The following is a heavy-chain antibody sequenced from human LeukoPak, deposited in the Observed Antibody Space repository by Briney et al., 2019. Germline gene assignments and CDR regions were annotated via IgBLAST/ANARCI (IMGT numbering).Heavy chain of an antibody. CDR2: IIPILGIA. CDR1: GGTFSSYA. D-gene: IGHD2-15*01. Sequence: SVKVSCKASGGTFSSYAISWVRQAPGQGLEWMGRIIPILGIANYAQKFQGRVTITADKSTSTAYMELNSLRSEDTAVYYCARDEYLGGNDAFDIWGQGTMVTVSS. CDR3: ARDEYLGGNDAFDI. V-gene: IGHV1-69*04. J-gene: IGHJ3*02.